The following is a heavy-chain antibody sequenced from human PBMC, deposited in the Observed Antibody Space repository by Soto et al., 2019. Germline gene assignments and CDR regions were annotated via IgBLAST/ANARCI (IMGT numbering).Heavy chain of an antibody. CDR2: IKSKTDGGTT. J-gene: IGHJ3*02. Sequence: GGSLRLSCAASGFTFSNDWMSWVRQAPGKGLEWVGRIKSKTDGGTTDYAAHEKGRFTISSDDSKNTLYLQMNSLKTEDTAVYYCTTAKTTTSEYSSSSAFDIWGQGTMVTVSS. D-gene: IGHD6-6*01. CDR1: GFTFSNDW. CDR3: TTAKTTTSEYSSSSAFDI. V-gene: IGHV3-15*01.